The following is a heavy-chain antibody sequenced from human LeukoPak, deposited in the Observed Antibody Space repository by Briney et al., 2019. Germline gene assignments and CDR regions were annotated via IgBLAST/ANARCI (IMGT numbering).Heavy chain of an antibody. J-gene: IGHJ4*02. CDR2: IYYSGST. CDR1: GGSITGGVYN. V-gene: IGHV4-30-4*01. Sequence: PSQTLSLTCTVSGGSITGGVYNWGWFRQPPGKGLEWIGYIYYSGSTFYNPSLKSRVTISVDTSKNQFSLKLSSVTAADTAVYYCARVGWSGSSGFLDYWGQGTLVTVSS. D-gene: IGHD3-22*01. CDR3: ARVGWSGSSGFLDY.